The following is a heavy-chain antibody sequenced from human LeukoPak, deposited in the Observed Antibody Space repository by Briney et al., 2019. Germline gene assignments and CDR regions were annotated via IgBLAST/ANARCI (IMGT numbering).Heavy chain of an antibody. V-gene: IGHV4-39*07. D-gene: IGHD4/OR15-4a*01. CDR1: GGSVSSGGYY. Sequence: SETLSLTCSVSGGSVSSGGYYWGWTRQPPGKGLEWIGTIYYSGSTYYDPSLKSRVTISVDTSKNQFSLNLNSVTAADTAVYYCARGGTLMTMVNWGQGTLVTVSS. J-gene: IGHJ4*02. CDR3: ARGGTLMTMVN. CDR2: IYYSGST.